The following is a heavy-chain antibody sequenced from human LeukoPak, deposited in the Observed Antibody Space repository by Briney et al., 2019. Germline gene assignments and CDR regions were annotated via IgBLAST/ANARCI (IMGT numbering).Heavy chain of an antibody. CDR3: ARLMGIAVD. Sequence: SETLSLTCTVSGGSISSSSYYWGWIRQPPGKGLEWIGSIYYSGSTYYNPSLKSRVTISVDTSKNQFSLKLSSVTAADTAVYYCARLMGIAVDWGQGTLVTVSS. CDR2: IYYSGST. D-gene: IGHD6-19*01. CDR1: GGSISSSSYY. J-gene: IGHJ4*02. V-gene: IGHV4-39*01.